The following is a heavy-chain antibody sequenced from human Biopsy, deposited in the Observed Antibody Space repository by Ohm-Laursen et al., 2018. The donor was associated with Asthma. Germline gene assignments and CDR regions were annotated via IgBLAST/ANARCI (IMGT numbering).Heavy chain of an antibody. J-gene: IGHJ2*01. Sequence: TLSLTCTVSGGSVSSGSYYWSWIRQPPGKGLAWVSYISYSGSTDYNPSLKSRLTISMDTSKNQFSLKLTSLTAADTAVYYCARAVSSSSYWYFDLWGRGDLVTVSS. D-gene: IGHD6-6*01. CDR1: GGSVSSGSYY. V-gene: IGHV4-61*01. CDR2: ISYSGST. CDR3: ARAVSSSSYWYFDL.